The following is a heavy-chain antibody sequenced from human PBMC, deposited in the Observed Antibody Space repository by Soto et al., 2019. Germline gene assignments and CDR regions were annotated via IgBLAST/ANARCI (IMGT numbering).Heavy chain of an antibody. D-gene: IGHD6-19*01. CDR3: AREAVSGRKWFDY. Sequence: QVQLVQAGAEVKKPGASVKVSCKASGYTFTRYGISWVRQAPGQGLEWMGWVNAYNGNTNYAQKFQGRVTMTTDTSTSTSCMELMSLRSDDTAVYYCAREAVSGRKWFDYGGQGTLVTVAS. CDR1: GYTFTRYG. J-gene: IGHJ4*02. V-gene: IGHV1-18*01. CDR2: VNAYNGNT.